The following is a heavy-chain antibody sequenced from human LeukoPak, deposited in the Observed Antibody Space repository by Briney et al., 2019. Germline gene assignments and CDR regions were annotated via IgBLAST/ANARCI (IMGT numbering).Heavy chain of an antibody. Sequence: GGFLRLSCAASGFTFSSYAMHWVRQAPGKGLEWVAVISYDGSNKYYADSVKGRFTISRDNSKNTLYLQMNSLRAEDTAVYYCARDMTLWFGEEGFDPWGQGTXVXVSS. D-gene: IGHD3-10*01. V-gene: IGHV3-30-3*01. CDR1: GFTFSSYA. J-gene: IGHJ5*02. CDR3: ARDMTLWFGEEGFDP. CDR2: ISYDGSNK.